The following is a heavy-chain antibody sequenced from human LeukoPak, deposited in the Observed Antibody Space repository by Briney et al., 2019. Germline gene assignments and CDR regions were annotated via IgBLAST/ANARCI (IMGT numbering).Heavy chain of an antibody. V-gene: IGHV1-69*05. J-gene: IGHJ6*03. CDR3: ARSDMVSTTFPPRDYYYYYMDV. CDR2: IVPFFGTT. D-gene: IGHD5/OR15-5a*01. CDR1: GGTCLTQA. Sequence: SGKVFCHASGGTCLTQAVTWLRQAPGQGVEWPGGIVPFFGTTYFAQKFRGRDSITTDESPSPASMQLSSLRSEDTAVDYCARSDMVSTTFPPRDYYYYYMDVWGKGTTVTVSS.